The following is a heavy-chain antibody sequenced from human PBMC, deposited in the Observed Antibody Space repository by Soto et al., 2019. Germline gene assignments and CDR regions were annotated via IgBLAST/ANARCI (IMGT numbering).Heavy chain of an antibody. J-gene: IGHJ5*02. V-gene: IGHV3-48*02. D-gene: IGHD3-10*01. CDR2: ISSSSSTI. Sequence: GGSLRLSCASSGFTFISYSMNWVRQAPGKGLEWVSYISSSSSTIYYADSVKGRFTISRDNAKNSLYLQMNSLRDEDTAVYYCARVLFQDYYGSGGWFDPWGQGTLVTVSS. CDR3: ARVLFQDYYGSGGWFDP. CDR1: GFTFISYS.